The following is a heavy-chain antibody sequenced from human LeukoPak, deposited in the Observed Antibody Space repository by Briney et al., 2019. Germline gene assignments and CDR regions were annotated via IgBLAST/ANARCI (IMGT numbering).Heavy chain of an antibody. CDR2: ISGSGGST. J-gene: IGHJ4*02. CDR3: AKGYSNWYFDY. CDR1: GFTFSSYV. D-gene: IGHD4-11*01. Sequence: GGSLRLSCAVSGFTFSSYVMSWVRQAPGKGLEWVSAISGSGGSTYYADSVKGRFTISRDNSKNTLYLQMNSLRAEDTAVYYRAKGYSNWYFDYWGQGTLVTVSS. V-gene: IGHV3-23*01.